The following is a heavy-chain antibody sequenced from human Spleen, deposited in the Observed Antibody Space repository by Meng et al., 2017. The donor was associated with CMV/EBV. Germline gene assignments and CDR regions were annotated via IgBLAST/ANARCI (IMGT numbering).Heavy chain of an antibody. CDR2: IYHNGIT. J-gene: IGHJ4*02. CDR1: GGSFSPYS. V-gene: IGHV4-34*01. D-gene: IGHD6-19*01. Sequence: VSGGSFSPYSYSWIRQPPGKGLEWIGQIYHNGITNYNPSLKSRVTLSVDTSKNQFSLQLTSLTAADTAVYYCARSSSGWYDGYFDSWGQGTLVTVSS. CDR3: ARSSSGWYDGYFDS.